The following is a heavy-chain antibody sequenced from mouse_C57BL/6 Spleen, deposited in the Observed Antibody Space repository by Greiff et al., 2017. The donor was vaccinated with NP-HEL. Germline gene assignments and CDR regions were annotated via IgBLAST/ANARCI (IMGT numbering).Heavy chain of an antibody. CDR2: ISDGGSYT. V-gene: IGHV5-4*01. J-gene: IGHJ2*01. CDR1: GFTFSSYA. D-gene: IGHD2-3*01. CDR3: ARDRDGYPFDY. Sequence: EVQLVESGGGLVKPGGSLKLSCAASGFTFSSYAMSWVRQTPEKRLEWVATISDGGSYTYYPDNVKGRFTISRDNAKNNLYLQMSHLKSEDTAMYCCARDRDGYPFDYWGQGTTLTVSS.